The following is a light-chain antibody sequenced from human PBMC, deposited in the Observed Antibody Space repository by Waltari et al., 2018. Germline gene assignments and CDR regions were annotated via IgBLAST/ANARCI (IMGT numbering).Light chain of an antibody. J-gene: IGLJ1*01. CDR2: YDS. Sequence: SYVLTQPPSVSVAPGATARITCGGNNIGTKSVHWYQQKPGQAPVLVISYDSERRSGIPERISGSNSGNTATLTISRVEAGDEAEYFCQVWDANNDPGVFGTGTEVTVL. CDR3: QVWDANNDPGV. V-gene: IGLV3-21*04. CDR1: NIGTKS.